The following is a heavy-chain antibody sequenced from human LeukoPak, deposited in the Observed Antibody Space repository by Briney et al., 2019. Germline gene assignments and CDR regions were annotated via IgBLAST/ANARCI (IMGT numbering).Heavy chain of an antibody. CDR2: INAGDGNT. D-gene: IGHD3-9*01. J-gene: IGHJ4*02. Sequence: ASVKVYCKASGYTFTSYAMHWVRQAPGQRLEWMGWINAGDGNTKYSQKFQGRVTITRDTSASTAYMELSSLRSEDTAVYYCARGYDILTGYYPGFDYWGQGTLVTVSS. CDR1: GYTFTSYA. V-gene: IGHV1-3*01. CDR3: ARGYDILTGYYPGFDY.